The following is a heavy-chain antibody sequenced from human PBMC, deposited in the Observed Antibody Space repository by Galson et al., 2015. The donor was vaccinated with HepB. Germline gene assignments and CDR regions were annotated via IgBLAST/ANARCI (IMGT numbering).Heavy chain of an antibody. J-gene: IGHJ4*02. CDR2: IIPILGIA. V-gene: IGHV1-69*04. D-gene: IGHD1-14*01. Sequence: SVKVSCKASGGTFSSYAISWVRQAPGQGLEWMGRIIPILGIANYAQKFQGRVTITAVKATSTAYMELGSLRSEDTAVYYFAPATTEGFIGYWGQGTLVTVSS. CDR1: GGTFSSYA. CDR3: APATTEGFIGY.